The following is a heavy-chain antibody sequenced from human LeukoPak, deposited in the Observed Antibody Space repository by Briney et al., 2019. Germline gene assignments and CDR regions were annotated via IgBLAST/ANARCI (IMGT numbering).Heavy chain of an antibody. D-gene: IGHD3-10*01. CDR1: GFTFSSYS. CDR2: IWYDGSNK. Sequence: PGGSLRLSCAASGFTFSSYSMNWVRQAPGKGLEWVAVIWYDGSNKYYADSVKGRFTISRDNSKNTLYLQMNSLRAEDTAVYYCARDTPPYYYGSGSYGEYFQHWGQGTLVTVSS. V-gene: IGHV3-33*08. CDR3: ARDTPPYYYGSGSYGEYFQH. J-gene: IGHJ1*01.